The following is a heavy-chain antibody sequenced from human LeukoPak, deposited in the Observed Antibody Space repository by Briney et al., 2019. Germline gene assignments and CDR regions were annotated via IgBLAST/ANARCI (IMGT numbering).Heavy chain of an antibody. V-gene: IGHV3-7*01. CDR1: GFTFASCA. CDR2: IKQDGSEK. J-gene: IGHJ4*02. CDR3: AGIRSITIFGVPQDY. D-gene: IGHD3-3*01. Sequence: PGGSLRLSCAASGFTFASCAMNWVRQAPGKGLEWVANIKQDGSEKYYVDSVKGRFTISRDNAKNSLYLQMNSLRAEDTAVYYCAGIRSITIFGVPQDYWGQGTLVTVSS.